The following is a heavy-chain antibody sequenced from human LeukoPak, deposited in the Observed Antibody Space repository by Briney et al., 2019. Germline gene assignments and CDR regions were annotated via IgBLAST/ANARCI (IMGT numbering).Heavy chain of an antibody. J-gene: IGHJ2*01. CDR2: IYHSGST. D-gene: IGHD3-9*01. CDR3: ARADYGILTGYSYWYFDL. CDR1: GGSISSGGYF. V-gene: IGHV4-30-2*01. Sequence: SQTLSLTCAVSGGSISSGGYFWSWVRQPPGKGLERIGYIYHSGSTYYNPSLKSRVTISFERSKNQLSLKLSSVTAADTAVYYCARADYGILTGYSYWYFDLWGRGTLVTVSS.